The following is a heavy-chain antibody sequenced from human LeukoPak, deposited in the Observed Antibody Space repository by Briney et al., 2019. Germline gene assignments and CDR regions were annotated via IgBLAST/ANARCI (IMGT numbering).Heavy chain of an antibody. D-gene: IGHD6-19*01. CDR1: GGSISSSSYY. Sequence: SETLSLTCIVSGGSISSSSYYWGWIRQPPGKGLEWSGSMYYSGSTYYNPSLKGRVTIAIDTPKNQFSLKVSSVTAADTAVYYCVTGIAVAGDIKYYAMDVWGQGTTVTVSS. J-gene: IGHJ6*02. CDR2: MYYSGST. V-gene: IGHV4-39*01. CDR3: VTGIAVAGDIKYYAMDV.